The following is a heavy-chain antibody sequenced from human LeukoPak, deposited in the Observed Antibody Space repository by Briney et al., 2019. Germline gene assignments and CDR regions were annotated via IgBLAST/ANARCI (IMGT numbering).Heavy chain of an antibody. CDR2: FYHGGST. D-gene: IGHD3-10*01. CDR3: ARESTPLLWFGELKFFDY. Sequence: SETLSLTCTVSGYSISTGYYWDWIRQPPGKGLEWIGTFYHGGSTYYNPSLKSRVTISVDTSKNQFSLNLTSVTAADTAVYYCARESTPLLWFGELKFFDYWGQGTLVTVSS. J-gene: IGHJ4*02. V-gene: IGHV4-38-2*02. CDR1: GYSISTGYY.